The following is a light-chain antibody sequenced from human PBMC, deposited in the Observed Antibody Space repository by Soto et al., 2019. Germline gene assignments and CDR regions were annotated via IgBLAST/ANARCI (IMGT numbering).Light chain of an antibody. CDR2: GAS. Sequence: EIVLTQSPGTLSLSPGERATLSCRASQSVSNNYLAWYQQKPGQAPRLLIYGASNRATGIPARFSGSGSGTDFTLTISSLEPEGFEVYYCQQYGSSGTFGQGTKVEIK. CDR1: QSVSNNY. J-gene: IGKJ1*01. V-gene: IGKV3-20*01. CDR3: QQYGSSGT.